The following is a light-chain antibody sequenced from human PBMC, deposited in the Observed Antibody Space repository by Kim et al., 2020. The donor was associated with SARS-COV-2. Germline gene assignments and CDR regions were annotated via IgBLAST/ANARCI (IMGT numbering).Light chain of an antibody. CDR1: QSISTK. Sequence: SPGERVTLSSKASQSISTKLAWHQQRPGQGPRLLMYGASTRAPGVPARFNGSGSGTEFTLTINGLQSEDFAVYYCQQYNNWPPMYTFGQGTKLEI. V-gene: IGKV3-15*01. CDR2: GAS. CDR3: QQYNNWPPMYT. J-gene: IGKJ2*01.